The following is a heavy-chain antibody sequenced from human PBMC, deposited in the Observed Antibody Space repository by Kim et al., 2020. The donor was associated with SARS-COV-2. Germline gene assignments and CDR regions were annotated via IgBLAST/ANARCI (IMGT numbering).Heavy chain of an antibody. V-gene: IGHV4-4*02. J-gene: IGHJ4*02. CDR3: ARDLWSSTSG. CDR2: ST. Sequence: STNYNPSLKSRVTISVDKSKNQFSLKLSSVTAADTAVYYCARDLWSSTSGWGQGTLVTVSS. D-gene: IGHD2-2*01.